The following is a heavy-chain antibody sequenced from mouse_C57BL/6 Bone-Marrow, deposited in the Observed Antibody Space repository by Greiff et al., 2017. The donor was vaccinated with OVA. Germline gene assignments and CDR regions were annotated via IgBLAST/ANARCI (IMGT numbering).Heavy chain of an antibody. J-gene: IGHJ1*03. CDR3: ARAYYSNVYWYFDV. V-gene: IGHV3-3*01. CDR2: TFYSGIT. D-gene: IGHD2-5*01. CDR1: GFSINSDCY. Sequence: DVMLVESGPSLVRPSQTLSLTCTVTGFSINSDCYWIWIRQFPGNKLEYIGYTFYSGITYYNPSLESRTYITRDTSKNQFSLKLSSVTTEVTATYYCARAYYSNVYWYFDVWGTGTTVTVSS.